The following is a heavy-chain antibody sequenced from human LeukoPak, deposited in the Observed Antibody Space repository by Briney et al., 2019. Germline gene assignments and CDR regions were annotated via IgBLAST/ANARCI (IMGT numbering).Heavy chain of an antibody. Sequence: SETLSLTCAVYGGSFSGYYWSWIRQPPGKGLEWIGEINHSGSTNYNPSLKSRVTISVDTSKNQFSLKLSSVTAADTAVYYCARGSVTRFDNWGQGTLVTVSS. D-gene: IGHD4-11*01. J-gene: IGHJ4*02. CDR1: GGSFSGYY. CDR3: ARGSVTRFDN. CDR2: INHSGST. V-gene: IGHV4-34*01.